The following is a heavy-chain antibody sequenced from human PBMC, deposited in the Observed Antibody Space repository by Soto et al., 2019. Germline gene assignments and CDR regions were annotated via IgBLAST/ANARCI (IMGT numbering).Heavy chain of an antibody. J-gene: IGHJ4*02. D-gene: IGHD6-19*01. V-gene: IGHV3-23*01. Sequence: EVQLLESGGGLVQPGGSLRISCAASGFTFSSYAMSWVRQDPGKGLEWVSAISGSGGSTYYADSEKGLFTISRDNSKNTLYLQKNSLRAEDTAVYYCVSSGWSGAVGYFDYWGQGALVTVSS. CDR1: GFTFSSYA. CDR2: ISGSGGST. CDR3: VSSGWSGAVGYFDY.